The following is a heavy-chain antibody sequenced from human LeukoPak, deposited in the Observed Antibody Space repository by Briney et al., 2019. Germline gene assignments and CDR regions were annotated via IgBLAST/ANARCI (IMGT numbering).Heavy chain of an antibody. V-gene: IGHV3-21*06. D-gene: IGHD3-10*01. CDR3: ARDRGARGRGLA. CDR2: ISDTSDI. J-gene: IGHJ4*02. Sequence: PGGSLRLSCAASGFTLRIYGMNWVRQAPGKGLEWVSSISDTSDISYADSVKGRFTVSRDNAKNSVFLQMNSLRLEDTAVYYCARDRGARGRGLAWGQGTLVSVSS. CDR1: GFTLRIYG.